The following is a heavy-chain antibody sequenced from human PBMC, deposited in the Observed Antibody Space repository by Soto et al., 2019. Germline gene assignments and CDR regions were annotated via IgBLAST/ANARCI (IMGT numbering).Heavy chain of an antibody. CDR2: IWYDGSNK. CDR3: ARPPGELPQYYYYGMDV. D-gene: IGHD2-15*01. V-gene: IGHV3-33*01. J-gene: IGHJ6*02. CDR1: GFTFSSYG. Sequence: ESGGGVVQPGRSLRLSCAASGFTFSSYGMHWVRQAPGKGLEWVAVIWYDGSNKYYADSVKGRFTISRDNSKNTLYLQMNSLRPEDTAVYYCARPPGELPQYYYYGMDVWGQGTTVTVSS.